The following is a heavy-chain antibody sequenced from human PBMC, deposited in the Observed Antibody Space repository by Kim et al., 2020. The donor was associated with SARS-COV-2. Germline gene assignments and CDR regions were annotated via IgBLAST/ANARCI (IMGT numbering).Heavy chain of an antibody. CDR2: ISAYNGNT. V-gene: IGHV1-18*01. CDR1: GYTFTSYG. D-gene: IGHD2-2*01. J-gene: IGHJ6*03. Sequence: ASVKVSCKASGYTFTSYGISWVRQAPGQGLEWMGWISAYNGNTNYAQKLQGRVTMTTDTSTSTAYMELRSLRSDDTAVYYCARESRGAAMNYYYYYMDVWGEETTGTVSS. CDR3: ARESRGAAMNYYYYYMDV.